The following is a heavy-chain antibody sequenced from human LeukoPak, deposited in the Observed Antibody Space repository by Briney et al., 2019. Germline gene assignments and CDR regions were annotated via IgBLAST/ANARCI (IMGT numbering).Heavy chain of an antibody. CDR1: GFTFSSYG. J-gene: IGHJ4*02. CDR3: ARYCSGGNCYSGLLY. Sequence: PGGSLRLSCAASGFTFSSYGMHWVRQAPGKGLEWVAVISYDGSNKYYADSVKGRFTISRDNSKNTLYLQMNNLRAEDTAVYDCARYCSGGNCYSGLLYWGQGTLVAVSS. V-gene: IGHV3-30*03. CDR2: ISYDGSNK. D-gene: IGHD2-15*01.